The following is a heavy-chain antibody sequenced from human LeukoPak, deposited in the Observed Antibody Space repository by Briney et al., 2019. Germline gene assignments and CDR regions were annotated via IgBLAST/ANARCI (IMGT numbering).Heavy chain of an antibody. CDR3: ARGGDPLRHYSSGWYGDPSAEYFQH. J-gene: IGHJ1*01. Sequence: ASVKVSCKASGYTFTGYYMHWVRQAPGQGLEWMGWINPNSGGTNYAQKFQGRVTMTRDTSISTAYMELSRLRSDDTAVYYCARGGDPLRHYSSGWYGDPSAEYFQHWGQGTPVTVSS. V-gene: IGHV1-2*02. CDR1: GYTFTGYY. D-gene: IGHD6-19*01. CDR2: INPNSGGT.